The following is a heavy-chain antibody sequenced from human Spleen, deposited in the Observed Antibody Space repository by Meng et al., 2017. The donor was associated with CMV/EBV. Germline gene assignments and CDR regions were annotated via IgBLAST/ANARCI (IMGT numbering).Heavy chain of an antibody. V-gene: IGHV3-48*03. CDR2: ISGSGNTM. CDR1: EFTFSRYE. CDR3: AKDHSASWYRDYFDY. D-gene: IGHD6-13*01. Sequence: GGSLRLSCAASEFTFSRYEMSWVRQAPGKGLEWVSYISGSGNTMYYGDSVQGRFTISRDNSKNTLYLQMNSLRAEDAAVYYCAKDHSASWYRDYFDYWGQGTLVTVSS. J-gene: IGHJ4*02.